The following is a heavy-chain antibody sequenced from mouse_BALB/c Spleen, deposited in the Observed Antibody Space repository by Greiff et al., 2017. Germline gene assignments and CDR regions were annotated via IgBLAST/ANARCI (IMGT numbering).Heavy chain of an antibody. J-gene: IGHJ1*01. CDR3: ARRVNYGSSHCYFDV. CDR2: ISSGGSYT. D-gene: IGHD1-1*01. V-gene: IGHV5-6*01. CDR1: GFTFSSYG. Sequence: EVQRVESGGDLVKPGGSLKLSCAASGFTFSSYGMSWVRQPPDKRLEWVATISSGGSYTYYPASVKGRFTISRDNAKNTLYLQMSSLKSEDTATYYGARRVNYGSSHCYFDVWGAGTTVTVSS.